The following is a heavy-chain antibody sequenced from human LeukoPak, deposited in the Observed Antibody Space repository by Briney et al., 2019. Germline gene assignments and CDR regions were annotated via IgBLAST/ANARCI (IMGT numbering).Heavy chain of an antibody. D-gene: IGHD3-3*01. CDR1: GFTFSSYA. CDR2: ISGSGGST. Sequence: HPGGSLRLSCAASGFTFSSYAMSWVRQAPGKGLEWVSAISGSGGSTYYADSVKGRFTISRDNAKNSLYLQMSSLRAEDTAVYYCARGDRGDFWSGYYYYYYYYMDVWGKGTTVTVSS. V-gene: IGHV3-23*01. J-gene: IGHJ6*03. CDR3: ARGDRGDFWSGYYYYYYYYMDV.